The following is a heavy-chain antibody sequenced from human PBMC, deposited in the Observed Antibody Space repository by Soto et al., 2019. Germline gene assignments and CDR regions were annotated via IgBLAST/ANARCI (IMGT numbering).Heavy chain of an antibody. D-gene: IGHD1-26*01. Sequence: GSLRLACAASGXTFDDYAMHWVRQSPGKGLEWVSLISWDGDTIFYADSVKGRFTISRDKTKNSLYLQTTSMRSEYNAFYYCAKGISYLASLDSWGQGTLVTVSS. CDR2: ISWDGDTI. J-gene: IGHJ4*02. CDR3: AKGISYLASLDS. CDR1: GXTFDDYA. V-gene: IGHV3-43D*04.